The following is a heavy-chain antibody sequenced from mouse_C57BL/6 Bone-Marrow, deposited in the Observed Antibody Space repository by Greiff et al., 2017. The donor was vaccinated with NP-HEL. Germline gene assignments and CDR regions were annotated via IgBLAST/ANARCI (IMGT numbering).Heavy chain of an antibody. CDR2: IRPTSGST. V-gene: IGHV1-64*01. CDR1: GYTFTSYW. J-gene: IGHJ2*01. Sequence: QVQLQQPGAELVKPGASVTLSCKASGYTFTSYWMHWVKQRPGQGLEWLGMIRPTSGSTNYNEKFKSQAKLTVETSSSTAYIQLGSLTSEDAAVYYCARFRGDYWGQGTTLTVSS. CDR3: ARFRGDY.